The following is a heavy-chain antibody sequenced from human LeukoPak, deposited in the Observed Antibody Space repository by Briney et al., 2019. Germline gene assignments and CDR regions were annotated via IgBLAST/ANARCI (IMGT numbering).Heavy chain of an antibody. V-gene: IGHV4-4*02. CDR3: ARQTYYYDSRGYGSGCFGY. Sequence: SETLSLTCAVSGGSIMTTNWWSWVRQPPGKGLEWIGEVHLSGATNYNPSLESRVSMSIDTSKNQMSLKLSSVTAADTAVYYCARQTYYYDSRGYGSGCFGYWGQGTLVTVSS. D-gene: IGHD3-22*01. CDR1: GGSIMTTNW. J-gene: IGHJ4*02. CDR2: VHLSGAT.